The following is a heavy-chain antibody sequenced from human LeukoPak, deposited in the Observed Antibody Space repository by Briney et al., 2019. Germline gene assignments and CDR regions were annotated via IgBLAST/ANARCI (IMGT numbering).Heavy chain of an antibody. J-gene: IGHJ4*02. CDR3: AKGGMVRGVQDY. CDR1: GFTFSSYA. CDR2: ISGSGGST. V-gene: IGHV3-23*01. Sequence: GGSLRLSCAASGFTFSSYAMSWVRQAPGKGLEWVSAISGSGGSTYYADSVKGRFAISRDNSKNTLYLQMNSLRAEDTAVYYCAKGGMVRGVQDYWGQGTLVTVSS. D-gene: IGHD3-10*01.